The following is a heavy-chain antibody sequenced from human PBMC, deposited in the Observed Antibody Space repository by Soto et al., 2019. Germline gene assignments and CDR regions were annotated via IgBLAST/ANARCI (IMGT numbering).Heavy chain of an antibody. J-gene: IGHJ4*02. D-gene: IGHD5-18*01. Sequence: PSETLSLACTVSGGSISSSSYYWGWIRQPPGKGLEWIGSIYYSGSTYYNPSLKSRVTISVDTSKSQFSLKLSSVTAADTAVYYCASYGYSYGYSYFDYWAQGTLVTVSS. CDR3: ASYGYSYGYSYFDY. CDR2: IYYSGST. CDR1: GGSISSSSYY. V-gene: IGHV4-39*01.